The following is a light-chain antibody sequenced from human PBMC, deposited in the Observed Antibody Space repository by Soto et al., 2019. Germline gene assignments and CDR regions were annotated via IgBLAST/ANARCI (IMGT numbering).Light chain of an antibody. CDR1: QTIRKS. CDR2: DAS. J-gene: IGKJ4*01. Sequence: DIQLTQSPSSLSASIGDRVTITCRASQTIRKSLNWHQQKPGKAPKLLVFDASSLEEGVPSRFSGSGSGTEFTLTVSNLQSDDFATYYCQHYSTRSGVTFGGGTKVDIK. CDR3: QHYSTRSGVT. V-gene: IGKV1-39*01.